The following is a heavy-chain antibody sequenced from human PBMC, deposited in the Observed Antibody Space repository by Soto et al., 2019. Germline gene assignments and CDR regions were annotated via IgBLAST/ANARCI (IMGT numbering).Heavy chain of an antibody. Sequence: SVKVSCKASGGTFSSYTISWVRQAPGQGLEWMGRIIPILGIANYAQKFQGRVTITADKSTSTAYMELSSLRSEDTAVYYCARAQYFYDSSGYIHGMDVWGQGTTVTVSS. V-gene: IGHV1-69*02. J-gene: IGHJ6*02. D-gene: IGHD3-22*01. CDR1: GGTFSSYT. CDR2: IIPILGIA. CDR3: ARAQYFYDSSGYIHGMDV.